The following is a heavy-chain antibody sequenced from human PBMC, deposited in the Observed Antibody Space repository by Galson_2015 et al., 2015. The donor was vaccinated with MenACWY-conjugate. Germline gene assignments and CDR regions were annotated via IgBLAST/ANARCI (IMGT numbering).Heavy chain of an antibody. CDR2: VDPEGAEA. CDR1: GYTFMDYY. J-gene: IGHJ4*02. D-gene: IGHD4-17*01. V-gene: IGHV1-69-2*01. CDR3: ATGGAKDLTTMTMHY. Sequence: VKVSCKVSGYTFMDYYIHWVQQAPGKGLEWMGLVDPEGAEAKYAERFQGRVTMSADTSTDTAYLELSSLRSEDTGVYYCATGGAKDLTTMTMHYWGQGTPVTVSS.